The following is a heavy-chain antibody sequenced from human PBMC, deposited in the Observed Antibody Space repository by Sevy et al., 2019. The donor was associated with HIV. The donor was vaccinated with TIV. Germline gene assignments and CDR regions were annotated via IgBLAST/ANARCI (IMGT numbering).Heavy chain of an antibody. Sequence: GGSLRLSCAASGFPFSGYAMTWVRQAPGKGLEWVSAISGSGGSTYYADSVKGRFSISRDNSKNTLYLQMSSLRAEDTAVYFCAKGSVYDTSGYYSTLVAFDYWGQGTPVTVSS. CDR3: AKGSVYDTSGYYSTLVAFDY. CDR1: GFPFSGYA. V-gene: IGHV3-23*01. CDR2: ISGSGGST. D-gene: IGHD3-22*01. J-gene: IGHJ4*02.